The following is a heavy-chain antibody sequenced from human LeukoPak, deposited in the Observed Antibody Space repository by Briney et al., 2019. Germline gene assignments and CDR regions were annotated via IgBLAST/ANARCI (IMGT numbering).Heavy chain of an antibody. J-gene: IGHJ4*02. CDR2: IYYSGST. CDR3: ARDRGYSGYDLVY. Sequence: SETLSLTCTVSGGSISSSSYYWGWIRQPPGQGLEWIGSIYYSGSTYYNPSLKSRVTISVDTSKNQFSLKLSSVTAADTAVYYCARDRGYSGYDLVYWGQGTLVTVSS. D-gene: IGHD5-12*01. CDR1: GGSISSSSYY. V-gene: IGHV4-39*07.